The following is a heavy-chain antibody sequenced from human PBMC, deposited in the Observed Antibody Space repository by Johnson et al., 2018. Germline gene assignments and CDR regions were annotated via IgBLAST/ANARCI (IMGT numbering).Heavy chain of an antibody. D-gene: IGHD2-15*01. Sequence: VQLVESGGGVVQPGGSLRLSCAASGFNFSIYSLTWVRQAPGKGLEWISYISGNSRTIFYADSLKGRFTVSRDNAKNSLYLQMNSLRDDDTGIYYCARDLRWELPTYFDYWGQGTLVTVSS. V-gene: IGHV3-48*02. CDR2: ISGNSRTI. CDR1: GFNFSIYS. CDR3: ARDLRWELPTYFDY. J-gene: IGHJ4*02.